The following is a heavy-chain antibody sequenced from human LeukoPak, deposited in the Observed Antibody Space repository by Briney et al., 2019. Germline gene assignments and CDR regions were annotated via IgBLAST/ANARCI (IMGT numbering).Heavy chain of an antibody. Sequence: GRSLRLSCAASGFTFSSYGMHWVRQAPGKGLEWVAVISYDGSNKYYADSVKGRFTISRDNSKNTLYLQMNSLRAEDTAVYYCWQQRIDYWGQGTLVTVSS. CDR3: WQQRIDY. CDR1: GFTFSSYG. CDR2: ISYDGSNK. J-gene: IGHJ4*02. D-gene: IGHD6-13*01. V-gene: IGHV3-30*03.